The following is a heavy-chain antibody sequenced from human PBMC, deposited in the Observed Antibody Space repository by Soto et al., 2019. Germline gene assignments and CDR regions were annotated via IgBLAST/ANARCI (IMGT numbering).Heavy chain of an antibody. CDR1: GFTFSSYS. V-gene: IGHV3-21*01. CDR2: ISSSSSYI. CDR3: AKREYSGQNDY. Sequence: EVQLVESGGGLVKPGGSLRLSCAASGFTFSSYSMNWVRQAPGKGLEWVSSISSSSSYIYYADSVKGRFTISRDNAKHSQYLQMNSLRAEDTAVYYCAKREYSGQNDYWGQGTLVTVSS. J-gene: IGHJ4*02. D-gene: IGHD5-12*01.